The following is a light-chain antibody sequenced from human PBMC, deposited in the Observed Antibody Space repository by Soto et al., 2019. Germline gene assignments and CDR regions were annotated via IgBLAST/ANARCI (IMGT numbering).Light chain of an antibody. CDR2: DAS. CDR1: QSVSSF. Sequence: EIMLTQSPATLSLSPGERATLSCRASQSVSSFVAWYQQKPGQAPRLLIYDASIRAIGIPARFSGSGSGTDFTLTISSLELEDFAVYYCQQRSNWPLTFGGGTKVEIK. V-gene: IGKV3-11*01. CDR3: QQRSNWPLT. J-gene: IGKJ4*01.